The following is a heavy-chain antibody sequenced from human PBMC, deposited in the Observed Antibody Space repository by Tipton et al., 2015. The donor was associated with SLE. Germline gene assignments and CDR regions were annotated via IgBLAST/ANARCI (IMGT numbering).Heavy chain of an antibody. J-gene: IGHJ2*01. D-gene: IGHD5-18*01. CDR1: GGSISSSNW. V-gene: IGHV4-4*02. CDR3: ARQVDRAVVGSWNFAF. CDR2: IYHSGST. Sequence: SLRLSCAVSGGSISSSNWWSWVRQPPGKGLERIGEIYHSGSTNYNPSLKSRVTISVDTSKNQFSLKLSSVTAADTAVYYCARQVDRAVVGSWNFAFWGRGTLVTVSS.